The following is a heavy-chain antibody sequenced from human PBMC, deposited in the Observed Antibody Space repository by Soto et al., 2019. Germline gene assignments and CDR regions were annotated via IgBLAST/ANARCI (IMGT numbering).Heavy chain of an antibody. CDR1: GYTFTSYY. V-gene: IGHV1-46*01. CDR2: INPSGGST. CDR3: ASFDPFGSSPYYYYGMDV. J-gene: IGHJ6*02. Sequence: ASVKVSCKASGYTFTSYYMHWVRQAPGQGLEWMGIINPSGGSTSYAQKFQGRVTMTRDTSTSTVYMELSSLRSEDTAVYYCASFDPFGSSPYYYYGMDVWGQGTTVTVSS. D-gene: IGHD2-15*01.